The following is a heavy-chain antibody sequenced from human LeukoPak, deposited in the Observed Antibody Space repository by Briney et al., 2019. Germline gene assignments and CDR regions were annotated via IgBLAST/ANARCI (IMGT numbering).Heavy chain of an antibody. Sequence: ASVKVSCKASGGTFSNFAISWVRQAPGQGLEWMGGIIPLFGTANYGQKSQGRVTITADKSTSTAYMELSSLRSEDTAVYYCARDAYYYDSSGYTPLDAFDIWGQGTMVTVSS. V-gene: IGHV1-69*06. D-gene: IGHD3-22*01. CDR3: ARDAYYYDSSGYTPLDAFDI. CDR2: IIPLFGTA. J-gene: IGHJ3*02. CDR1: GGTFSNFA.